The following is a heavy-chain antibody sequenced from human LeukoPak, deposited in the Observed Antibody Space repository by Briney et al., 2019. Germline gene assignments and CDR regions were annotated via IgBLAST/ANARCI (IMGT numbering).Heavy chain of an antibody. V-gene: IGHV4-39*01. D-gene: IGHD6-19*01. CDR2: IYYSGST. CDR1: GGSISSSSYY. J-gene: IGHJ3*02. CDR3: ARPTSGAVARGRPFDI. Sequence: SETLSLTCTVSGGSISSSSYYWGWIRQPPGKGLEWIGSIYYSGSTYYNPSLKSRVTISVDTSKNQFSLKLSSVTAADTAVYYCARPTSGAVARGRPFDIWGQGTMVTVSS.